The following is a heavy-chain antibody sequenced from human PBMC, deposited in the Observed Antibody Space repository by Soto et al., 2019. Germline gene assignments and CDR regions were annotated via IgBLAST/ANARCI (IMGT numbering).Heavy chain of an antibody. Sequence: QVQVVESGGGVVQPAGSLRLSCVASGFTFSSYGMNWVRQAPGKGLEWVAVITYDGNNKYYADSVKGRFTISRDNSKSTLYLQMDSVRAEETSVYYCARDVDRGCAICDPGYWGQGTLVTVSS. V-gene: IGHV3-30*03. D-gene: IGHD3-22*01. CDR3: ARDVDRGCAICDPGY. CDR1: GFTFSSYG. J-gene: IGHJ4*02. CDR2: ITYDGNNK.